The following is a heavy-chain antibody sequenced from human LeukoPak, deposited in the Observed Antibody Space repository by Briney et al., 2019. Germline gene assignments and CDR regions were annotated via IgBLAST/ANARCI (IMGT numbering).Heavy chain of an antibody. D-gene: IGHD4-23*01. CDR3: ARGGWGTTTVASDY. CDR1: GFTFSSYW. J-gene: IGHJ4*02. Sequence: GGSLRLSCAASGFTFSSYWMSWVRQAPGKGLEWVSYISRSGSTIYYADSVKGRFTISRDNAKNSLYLQMSSLRAEDTAVYYCARGGWGTTTVASDYWGQGTLVTVSS. V-gene: IGHV3-48*04. CDR2: ISRSGSTI.